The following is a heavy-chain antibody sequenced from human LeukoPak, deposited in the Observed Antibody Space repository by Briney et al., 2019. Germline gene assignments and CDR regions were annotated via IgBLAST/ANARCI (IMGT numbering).Heavy chain of an antibody. J-gene: IGHJ3*02. V-gene: IGHV3-53*01. Sequence: LGGSLRLSCAASGVTVSSNYMSWVRQAPGKGLEWVSEIYSDGSTYYAASVKGRFSISRDNSKNTVYLQMNSLRAEDTAVYYCARELREHGVFDIWGQGTMVTVSS. CDR1: GVTVSSNY. CDR2: IYSDGST. D-gene: IGHD1-26*01. CDR3: ARELREHGVFDI.